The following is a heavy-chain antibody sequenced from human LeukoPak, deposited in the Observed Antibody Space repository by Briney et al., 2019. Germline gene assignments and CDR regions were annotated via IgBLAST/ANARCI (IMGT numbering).Heavy chain of an antibody. J-gene: IGHJ4*02. V-gene: IGHV3-33*01. CDR1: GFTFSNYG. D-gene: IGHD3-10*01. CDR3: AGNYGPYYFDY. CDR2: IWYDGSNK. Sequence: GGSLRPSCAASGFTFSNYGMHWVRQAPGKGLEWVAVIWYDGSNKYYADSVKGRFTISRDNSKNTLYLQMNSLRAEDTAVYYCAGNYGPYYFDYWGQGTLVTVSS.